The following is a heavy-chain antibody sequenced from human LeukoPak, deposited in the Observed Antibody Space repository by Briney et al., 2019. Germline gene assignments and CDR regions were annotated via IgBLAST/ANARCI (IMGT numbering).Heavy chain of an antibody. CDR2: IYYSGST. CDR3: ARSITAPYHDAFDI. V-gene: IGHV4-39*01. D-gene: IGHD6-6*01. CDR1: GGSISSSSYY. Sequence: PSETLSLTCTVSGGSISSSSYYWGWIRQPPGKGLEWIGSIYYSGSTYYNPSLKSRVTMSVDTSKNQFSLKLSSVTAADTAVYYCARSITAPYHDAFDIWGQGTMVTVSS. J-gene: IGHJ3*02.